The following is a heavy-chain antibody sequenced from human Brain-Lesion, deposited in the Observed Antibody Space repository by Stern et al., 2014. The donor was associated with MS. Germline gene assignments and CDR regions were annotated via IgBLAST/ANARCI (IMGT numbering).Heavy chain of an antibody. D-gene: IGHD5-18*01. CDR2: IHASGST. V-gene: IGHV4-61*02. Sequence: VQLLESGPGLVKPSQTLSVTCTVSGDSISRDNYFWSWIRQAAGKRLEWIGRIHASGSTFYNPSLKSRVTISVDPSKTQFSLNLNSLTAEDTAVYYCARASAPLYSGNWFDSWGQGTLVSVSS. J-gene: IGHJ5*01. CDR1: GDSISRDNYF. CDR3: ARASAPLYSGNWFDS.